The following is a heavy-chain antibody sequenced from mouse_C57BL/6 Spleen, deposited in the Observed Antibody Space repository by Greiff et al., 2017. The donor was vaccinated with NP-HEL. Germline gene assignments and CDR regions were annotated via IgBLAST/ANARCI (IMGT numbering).Heavy chain of an antibody. CDR3: AKTSFRLLWTAMDY. D-gene: IGHD2-1*01. V-gene: IGHV1-4*01. CDR1: GYTFTSYT. J-gene: IGHJ4*01. CDR2: INPSSGYT. Sequence: QVQLKESGAELARPGASVKMSCTASGYTFTSYTMHWVKQRPGQGLEWIGYINPSSGYTKYNQKFKDKATFTADKSSSTAYMQLSSLTSEDAAVYYCAKTSFRLLWTAMDYWGQGTSVTVSS.